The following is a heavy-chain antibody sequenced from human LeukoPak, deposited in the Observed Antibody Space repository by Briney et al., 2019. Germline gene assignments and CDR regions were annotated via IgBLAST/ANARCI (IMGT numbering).Heavy chain of an antibody. D-gene: IGHD2-2*01. CDR1: GGSISGYY. CDR3: ARDLDCGSTSGYPQY. V-gene: IGHV4-4*07. Sequence: SETLSLTCTVSGGSISGYYWCWISQPAGKGLEWIGRIYTSGSTNYNPSLKSRVTISVDKSKNQFSLKLSSVTAADTAVYYCARDLDCGSTSGYPQYWGKGTLVTVSS. J-gene: IGHJ4*01. CDR2: IYTSGST.